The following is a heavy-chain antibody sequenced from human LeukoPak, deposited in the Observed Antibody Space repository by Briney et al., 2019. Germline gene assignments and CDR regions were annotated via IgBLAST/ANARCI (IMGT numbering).Heavy chain of an antibody. J-gene: IGHJ4*02. CDR3: EREYYDSSGYFPYFDY. CDR2: ISGSGGST. D-gene: IGHD3-22*01. Sequence: TGGSLRLSCAASGFIFSIYAMSWVRQAPGKGLEWVSTISGSGGSTYYADSVKGRFTISRDNSKNSLYLQMNSLRAEDTAVYYCEREYYDSSGYFPYFDYWGQGTLVTVSS. V-gene: IGHV3-23*01. CDR1: GFIFSIYA.